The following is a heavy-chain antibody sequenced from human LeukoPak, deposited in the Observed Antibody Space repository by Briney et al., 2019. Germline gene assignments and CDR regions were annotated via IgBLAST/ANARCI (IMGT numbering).Heavy chain of an antibody. V-gene: IGHV3-21*01. CDR1: GFTFSSFS. D-gene: IGHD3-9*01. J-gene: IGHJ4*02. CDR2: ISSSSDYV. CDR3: ARGLFSYDILDF. Sequence: GGSLRLSCAASGFTFSSFSMNWVRQAPGKGLEWVASISSSSDYVYYADSVKGRFTISRDNAKNSLYLQMNSLRAEDTAVYYCARGLFSYDILDFWGQGTLVTVSS.